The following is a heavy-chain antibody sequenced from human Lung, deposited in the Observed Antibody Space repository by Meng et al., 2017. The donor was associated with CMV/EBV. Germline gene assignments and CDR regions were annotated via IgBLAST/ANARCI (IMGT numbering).Heavy chain of an antibody. CDR3: VNDLHGGSLYAFDI. CDR1: GISFDVYG. V-gene: IGHV3-20*04. Sequence: SCAASGISFDVYGMSWVRQVPGKGLEWVSCINWSGGRTGYADSMKGRFTISRDNAKNSLYLQMSRLRAEDTALYYCVNDLHGGSLYAFDIWGQGXMVTVSS. CDR2: INWSGGRT. D-gene: IGHD1-26*01. J-gene: IGHJ3*02.